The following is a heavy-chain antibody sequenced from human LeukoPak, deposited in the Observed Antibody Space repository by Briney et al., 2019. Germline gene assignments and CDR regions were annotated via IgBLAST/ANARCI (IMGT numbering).Heavy chain of an antibody. J-gene: IGHJ4*02. V-gene: IGHV3-7*03. CDR1: GFTFNDYW. Sequence: GGSLRLSCAASGFTFNDYWMSWVRQAPGKGLEWVANIKQDGTDKYSVDSVEGRFTISRDNAKNSLYLHMNSLRAEDTAVYFCARDHRLYSGYDFFMEYWGQGTLVTVSS. CDR2: IKQDGTDK. D-gene: IGHD5-12*01. CDR3: ARDHRLYSGYDFFMEY.